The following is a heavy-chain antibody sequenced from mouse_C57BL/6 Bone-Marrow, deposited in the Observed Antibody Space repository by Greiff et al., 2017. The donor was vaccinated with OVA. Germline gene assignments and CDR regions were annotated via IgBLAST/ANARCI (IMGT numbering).Heavy chain of an antibody. J-gene: IGHJ2*01. CDR1: GYTFTNYW. D-gene: IGHD1-1*01. CDR2: IYPGGGYT. V-gene: IGHV1-63*01. CDR3: ARGGYYGSSFFDY. Sequence: QVQLQQSGAELVRPGTSVKMSCKASGYTFTNYWIGWAKQRPGHGLEWIGDIYPGGGYTNYNAKFKGKATLTADKSSSTAYMQFSSLTSEDSAIYYCARGGYYGSSFFDYWGQGTTLTVSS.